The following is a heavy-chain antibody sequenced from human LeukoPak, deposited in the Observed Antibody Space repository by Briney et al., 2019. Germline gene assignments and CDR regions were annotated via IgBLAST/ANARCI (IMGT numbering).Heavy chain of an antibody. CDR1: GFTFSSYA. V-gene: IGHV3-30-3*01. CDR2: ISYDGSNK. J-gene: IGHJ4*02. CDR3: ARAVDRAAAGGY. D-gene: IGHD6-25*01. Sequence: GGSLRLSCAASGFTFSSYAMHWVRQAPGKGLEWVAVISYDGSNKYYADSVKGRFTISRDNSKNTLYLQMNSLRAEDTAVYYCARAVDRAAAGGYWGQGTLVTVSS.